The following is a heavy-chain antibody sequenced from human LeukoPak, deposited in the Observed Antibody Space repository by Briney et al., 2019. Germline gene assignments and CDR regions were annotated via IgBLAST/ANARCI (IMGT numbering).Heavy chain of an antibody. CDR2: ISYDGSNK. Sequence: GGSLRLSCAASGFTFSRYWMNWVRQAPGKGLEWVAVISYDGSNKYYADSVKGRFTISRDNSKNTLYLQMNSLRAEDTAVYYCAKTVGAYTIDYWGQGTLVTASS. D-gene: IGHD1-26*01. J-gene: IGHJ4*02. CDR3: AKTVGAYTIDY. CDR1: GFTFSRYW. V-gene: IGHV3-30*18.